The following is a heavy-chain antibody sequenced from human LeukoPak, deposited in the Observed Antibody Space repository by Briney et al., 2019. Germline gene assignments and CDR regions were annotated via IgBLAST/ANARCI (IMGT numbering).Heavy chain of an antibody. J-gene: IGHJ3*02. CDR2: IIPILGIA. V-gene: IGHV1-69*04. CDR1: GGTFSSYA. Sequence: ASVKVSCKASGGTFSSYAISWVRQAPGQGLEWMGRIIPILGIANYAQKFQGRVTITADKSTSTAYMELSSLRSEDTAVCYCARDKAAERWLQLGDAFDIWGQGTMVTVSS. CDR3: ARDKAAERWLQLGDAFDI. D-gene: IGHD5-24*01.